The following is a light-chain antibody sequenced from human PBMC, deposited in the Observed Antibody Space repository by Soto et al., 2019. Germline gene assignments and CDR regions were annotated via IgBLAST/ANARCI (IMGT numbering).Light chain of an antibody. V-gene: IGLV2-14*01. CDR1: SSDVGGHYY. CDR3: SSYTSSSAPHVV. J-gene: IGLJ2*01. Sequence: QSVLTQPASVSGSPGQSITISCTGTSSDVGGHYYVSWYQHHPGKAPKLIIYEVTNRPSGVSSRFSGSNSGNTASLIISGLQAEDEAEYYCSSYTSSSAPHVVFGGGTKLTVL. CDR2: EVT.